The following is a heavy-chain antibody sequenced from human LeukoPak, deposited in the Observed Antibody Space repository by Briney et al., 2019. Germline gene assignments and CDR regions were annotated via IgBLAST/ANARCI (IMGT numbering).Heavy chain of an antibody. D-gene: IGHD3-22*01. J-gene: IGHJ3*02. CDR1: GYTLTELS. CDR2: FDPEDGET. CDR3: ATALGSSGSHAFDI. Sequence: ASVKVSCKVSGYTLTELSMHWVRQGPGKGLEWMGGFDPEDGETIYAQKFQGRVTMTEDTSTDTAYMELSSLRSEDTAVYYCATALGSSGSHAFDIWGQGTMVTVSS. V-gene: IGHV1-24*01.